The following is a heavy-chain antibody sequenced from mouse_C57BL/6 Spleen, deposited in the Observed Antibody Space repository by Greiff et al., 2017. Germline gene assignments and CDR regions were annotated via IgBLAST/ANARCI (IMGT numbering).Heavy chain of an antibody. CDR2: IYPSDSET. Sequence: QVQLQQPGAELVRPGSSVKLSCKASGYTFTSYWLAWVKQRPGQGLEWIGNIYPSDSETHYNQKFKDKATLTVDKSSSTAYMQLSSLTSEDSAVYYCAREGNFPLDYWGQGTSVTVSS. V-gene: IGHV1-61*01. CDR3: AREGNFPLDY. CDR1: GYTFTSYW. J-gene: IGHJ4*01.